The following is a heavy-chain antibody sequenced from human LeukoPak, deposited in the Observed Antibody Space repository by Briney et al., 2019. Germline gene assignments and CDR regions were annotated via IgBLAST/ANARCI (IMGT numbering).Heavy chain of an antibody. CDR1: GFTVSSNY. D-gene: IGHD3-16*01. CDR3: AIQGYDCVWGGFLYFDY. CDR2: IYSGGSP. J-gene: IGHJ4*02. V-gene: IGHV3-53*01. Sequence: GGSLRLLCSPSGFTVSSNYMRGLPHAPGKGLEWVSDIYSGGSPYYPVSLKGRFTISRDNSKNTLYLQMNSLRPEDTAVYYCAIQGYDCVWGGFLYFDYWGQGTRVTVSS.